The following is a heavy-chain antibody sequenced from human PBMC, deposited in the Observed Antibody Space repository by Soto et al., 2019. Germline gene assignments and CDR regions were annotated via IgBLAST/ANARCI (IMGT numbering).Heavy chain of an antibody. CDR1: GGTFSSYT. CDR2: IIPILGIA. V-gene: IGHV1-69*02. D-gene: IGHD2-21*02. J-gene: IGHJ6*02. Sequence: QVQLVQSGGEVKKPGSSVKVSCKASGGTFSSYTISWVRQAPGQGLEWMGRIIPILGIANYAQKFQGRVTITADKSTSTAYMELSSLRSEDTAVYYCARGGAVTGTYGMDVWGQGTTVTVSS. CDR3: ARGGAVTGTYGMDV.